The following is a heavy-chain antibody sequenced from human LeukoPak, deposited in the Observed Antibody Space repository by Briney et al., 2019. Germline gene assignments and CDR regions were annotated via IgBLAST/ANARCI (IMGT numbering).Heavy chain of an antibody. J-gene: IGHJ4*02. CDR1: GFTFSNFA. D-gene: IGHD5-24*01. CDR3: ARDGRKDLQYFDY. V-gene: IGHV3-30*04. Sequence: GGSLRLSCAASGFTFSNFAMHWVRQAPGKGLEWVALISYDATNKYYADSVKGRFTISRDNSKNTLYLQMNSLRAEDTAVYYCARDGRKDLQYFDYWGQGTLVTVSS. CDR2: ISYDATNK.